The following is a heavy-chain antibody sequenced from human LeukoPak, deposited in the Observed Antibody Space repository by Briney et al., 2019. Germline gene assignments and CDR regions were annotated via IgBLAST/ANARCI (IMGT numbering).Heavy chain of an antibody. D-gene: IGHD6-19*01. Sequence: GGSLRLSCAASGFTLNNYDMHWVRQAPGKGLEWVAFIRYDGSNKYYADSVKGRFTISRDNSKNTLYLQMNSLRAEDTAVYYCAKYGSGWFRFFDYWGQGTLVTVSS. CDR2: IRYDGSNK. J-gene: IGHJ4*02. V-gene: IGHV3-30*02. CDR3: AKYGSGWFRFFDY. CDR1: GFTLNNYD.